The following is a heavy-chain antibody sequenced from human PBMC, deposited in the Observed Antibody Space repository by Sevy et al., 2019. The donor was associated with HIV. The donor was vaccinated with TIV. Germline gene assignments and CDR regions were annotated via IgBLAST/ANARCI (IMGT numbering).Heavy chain of an antibody. J-gene: IGHJ6*02. CDR3: ARDGRRGYDMDV. CDR1: GFTYGTHS. Sequence: GGSLRLSCAASGFTYGTHSMNWVRQAPGKGLEWVSYISGGSRTIYYADSVKGRFTISRDNAKNSLSLQMNSLRVEDKAVYYCARDGRRGYDMDVWGQGTTVTVSS. V-gene: IGHV3-48*01. D-gene: IGHD3-10*01. CDR2: ISGGSRTI.